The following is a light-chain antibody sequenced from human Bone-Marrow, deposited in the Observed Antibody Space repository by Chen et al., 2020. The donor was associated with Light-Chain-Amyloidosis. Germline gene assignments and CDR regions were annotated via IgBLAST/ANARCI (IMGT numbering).Light chain of an antibody. Sequence: DIQMTQSPSSLSASVGDKVTITCRASQNIGNYLNWYQQKPGKAPKFLISAASSLQSGVPSRFSGSGSGTDFTLTISSLEPEDFATYFCQHCYSTPRTFGGGTNVEIK. CDR1: QNIGNY. CDR3: QHCYSTPRT. CDR2: AAS. V-gene: IGKV1-39*01. J-gene: IGKJ4*01.